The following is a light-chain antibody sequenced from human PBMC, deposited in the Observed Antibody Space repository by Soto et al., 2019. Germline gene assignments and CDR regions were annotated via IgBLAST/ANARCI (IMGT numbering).Light chain of an antibody. CDR2: DAS. CDR1: QAIGTW. J-gene: IGKJ3*01. CDR3: QQANSLPST. V-gene: IGKV1-12*02. Sequence: DIRMAQSPSPVSASIGDRVTISCRASQAIGTWLAWYQQKPGKAPTLLISDASTLQSGVPSRFSGSGSGTEFTLTISSLQPEDFATYYCQQANSLPSTFGPGTKLHI.